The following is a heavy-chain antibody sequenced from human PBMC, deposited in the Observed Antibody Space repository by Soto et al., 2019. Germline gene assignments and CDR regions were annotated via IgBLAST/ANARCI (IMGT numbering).Heavy chain of an antibody. CDR2: ISASGVTK. CDR1: GFTFSSFE. D-gene: IGHD3-16*01. Sequence: GGSLRLSCAADGFTFSSFEMNWVRQAPGKGLEWISHISASGVTKYYADSVKDRFSISRDNSKNLLHLQLRSLRVDDTATYYCARADAIYYESRLXWGRGTQVTVSX. V-gene: IGHV3-48*03. CDR3: ARADAIYYESRLX. J-gene: IGHJ4*02.